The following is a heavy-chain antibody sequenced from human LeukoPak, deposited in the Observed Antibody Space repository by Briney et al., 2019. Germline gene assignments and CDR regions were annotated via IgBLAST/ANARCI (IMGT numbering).Heavy chain of an antibody. CDR3: AKGAAGLDD. V-gene: IGHV3-73*01. CDR2: IRSKANSYAT. J-gene: IGHJ4*02. D-gene: IGHD6-13*01. CDR1: GFTFSGSA. Sequence: PGGSLRLSCAASGFTFSGSAMHWVRQASGKGLEWVGRIRSKANSYATAYAASVKGRFTISRDDSKNTAYLQMDSLSHEDTAIYYCAKGAAGLDDWGQGTLVTVSS.